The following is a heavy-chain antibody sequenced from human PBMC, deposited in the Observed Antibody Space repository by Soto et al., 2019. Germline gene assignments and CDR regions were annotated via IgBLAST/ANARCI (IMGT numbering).Heavy chain of an antibody. V-gene: IGHV2-5*01. J-gene: IGHJ4*02. D-gene: IGHD2-8*01. CDR1: AFSLSTNGVG. CDR2: IYWNEDK. CDR3: VHTVMVHTITGGHYFDY. Sequence: ASGPTLVNPTPPLTLTCTFSAFSLSTNGVGVGWIRQPPGKPLEWLAVIYWNEDKRYSRSLKSRLSITKDTSKNQVVLTMTTMDPVDTATYYCVHTVMVHTITGGHYFDYWGQGILVTVSS.